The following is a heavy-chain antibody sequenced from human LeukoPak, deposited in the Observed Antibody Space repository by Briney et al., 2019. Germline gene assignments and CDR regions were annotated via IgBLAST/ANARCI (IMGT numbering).Heavy chain of an antibody. CDR1: GYTLTKFS. CDR2: FDPEDGET. Sequence: ASVKVSCKVSGYTLTKFSMHWVRQAPGKGLEWMGSFDPEDGETIYAQKFQGRVTMTEDTSTDTAYMELSSLRSEDTAVYYCARVEQLQDHYYFYMDVWGKGTTVTVSS. D-gene: IGHD6-19*01. CDR3: ARVEQLQDHYYFYMDV. J-gene: IGHJ6*03. V-gene: IGHV1-24*01.